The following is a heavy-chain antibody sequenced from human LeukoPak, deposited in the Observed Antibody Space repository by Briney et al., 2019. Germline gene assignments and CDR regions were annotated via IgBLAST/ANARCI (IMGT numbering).Heavy chain of an antibody. V-gene: IGHV3-11*06. CDR2: ISSSSSYT. J-gene: IGHJ4*02. CDR3: ARDRIYTNYYFDS. Sequence: GGSLRLSCAASGFTFSDYYMSWIRQAPGKGLEWVSYISSSSSYTNYADSVKGRFTISRDNAKNSLYLQMNSLRADDTGVYYCARDRIYTNYYFDSWGLGTLVTVSS. CDR1: GFTFSDYY. D-gene: IGHD4-11*01.